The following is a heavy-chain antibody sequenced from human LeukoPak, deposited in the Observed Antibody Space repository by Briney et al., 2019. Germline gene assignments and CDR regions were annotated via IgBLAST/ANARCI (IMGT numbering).Heavy chain of an antibody. D-gene: IGHD5-24*01. J-gene: IGHJ3*02. CDR1: GFTFSSYS. V-gene: IGHV3-21*01. CDR3: ARPTVEMATTDALDI. Sequence: PGGSLRLSCAASGFTFSSYSMNWVRQAPGKGLEWVSSISSSSSYIYYADSVKGRFTISRDNATNSLYLQMNSLRAEDTAVYYCARPTVEMATTDALDIWGQGTIVTVSS. CDR2: ISSSSSYI.